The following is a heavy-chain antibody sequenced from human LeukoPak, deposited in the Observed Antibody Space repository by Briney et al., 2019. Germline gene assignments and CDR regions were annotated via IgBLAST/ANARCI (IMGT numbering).Heavy chain of an antibody. Sequence: GGSLRLSCAVSGFTFSSYAMNWVRQAPGKGLEWVSSISVSGGTTYYADSVKDRFTISRDNSKNTLYLQMNSLRAEDTAIYYCAKDCSGSGSFYDYWGQGTPVTASS. CDR1: GFTFSSYA. D-gene: IGHD1-26*01. CDR2: ISVSGGTT. J-gene: IGHJ4*02. V-gene: IGHV3-23*01. CDR3: AKDCSGSGSFYDY.